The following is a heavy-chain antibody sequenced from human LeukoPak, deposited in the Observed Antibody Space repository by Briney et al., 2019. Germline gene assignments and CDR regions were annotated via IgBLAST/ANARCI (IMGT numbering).Heavy chain of an antibody. Sequence: PGGSLRLSCAASGFTFSGYAMHWVRQAPGKGLEWVTVISYDAKNKYYADSVKGRFTISRDNSKSTLYLQMNSLRTGDTAVYYCAREYCDRTTCYLLDSWGQGTLVTVSS. V-gene: IGHV3-30*04. J-gene: IGHJ4*02. CDR2: ISYDAKNK. CDR3: AREYCDRTTCYLLDS. D-gene: IGHD2-2*01. CDR1: GFTFSGYA.